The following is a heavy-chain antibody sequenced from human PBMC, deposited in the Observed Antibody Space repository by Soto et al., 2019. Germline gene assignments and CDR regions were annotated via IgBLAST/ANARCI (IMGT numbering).Heavy chain of an antibody. CDR2: ISYDGSNK. CDR3: ASQLLTIGSFDY. J-gene: IGHJ4*02. Sequence: QVQLVESGGGVVQPGGSLRLSCSASGFTFNNYAVHWVRQAPGKGLEWVAIISYDGSNKYYGGSVKGRFTISRDNSKNTLYLQMNSLRAEDTAVYYCASQLLTIGSFDYWGQGTLVTVSS. CDR1: GFTFNNYA. V-gene: IGHV3-30-3*01. D-gene: IGHD2-2*01.